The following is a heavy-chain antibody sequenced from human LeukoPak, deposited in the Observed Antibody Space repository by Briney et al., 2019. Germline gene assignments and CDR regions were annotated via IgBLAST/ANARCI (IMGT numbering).Heavy chain of an antibody. J-gene: IGHJ4*02. CDR2: ISISSSYI. CDR1: GFTFSGYS. D-gene: IGHD3-10*01. V-gene: IGHV3-21*01. Sequence: VGSLRLSCAASGFTFSGYSVNWVRQAPGKGLEWVSSISISSSYIYYADSVKGRFTISRDNAENSLYLQMNSLRAEDTAVYYCAGIGYYGWGSYWWGQGTLVTVSS. CDR3: AGIGYYGWGSYW.